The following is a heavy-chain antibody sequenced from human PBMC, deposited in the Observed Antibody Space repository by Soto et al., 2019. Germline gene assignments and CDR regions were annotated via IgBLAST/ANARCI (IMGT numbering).Heavy chain of an antibody. CDR1: GGSLSGYY. CDR2: INHSGST. CDR3: ARGPGGKYYYYYYGMDV. Sequence: SETLSLTCAVYGGSLSGYYWSWIRQPPGKGLEWIGEINHSGSTNYNPSLKSRVTISVDTSKNQFSLKLSSVTAADTAVYYCARGPGGKYYYYYYGMDVWGQGTTVTVSS. D-gene: IGHD1-1*01. V-gene: IGHV4-34*01. J-gene: IGHJ6*02.